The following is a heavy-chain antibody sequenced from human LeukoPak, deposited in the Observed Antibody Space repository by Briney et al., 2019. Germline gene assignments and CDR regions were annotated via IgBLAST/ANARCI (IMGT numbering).Heavy chain of an antibody. V-gene: IGHV4-59*12. CDR1: GGSISSYY. Sequence: PSETLSLTCTVSGGSISSYYWSWIRQPPGKGLEWIGYIYYSGSTYYNPSLKSRVTISVDTSKNQFSLKLSSVTAADTAVYYCARDGSGYYDTSGYRNWGQGTLVTVSS. CDR3: ARDGSGYYDTSGYRN. D-gene: IGHD3-22*01. CDR2: IYYSGST. J-gene: IGHJ4*02.